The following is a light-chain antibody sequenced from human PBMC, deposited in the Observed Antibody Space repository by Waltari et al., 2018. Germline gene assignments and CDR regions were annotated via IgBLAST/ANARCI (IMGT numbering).Light chain of an antibody. CDR1: QSVTWDY. CDR3: QHYVNSLIT. CDR2: GAS. J-gene: IGKJ4*01. Sequence: EIVLTQFPGTLSLSPGEKATLPCRTSQSVTWDYLAWYQQKPGQAPRLLIYGASSRLTGTPDRFSGSGSGTDFTLTISRLEPEDFAVYYCQHYVNSLITFGGGTKVEIK. V-gene: IGKV3-20*01.